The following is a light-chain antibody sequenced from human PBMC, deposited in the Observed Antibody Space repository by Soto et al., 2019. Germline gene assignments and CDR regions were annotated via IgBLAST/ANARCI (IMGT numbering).Light chain of an antibody. J-gene: IGLJ1*01. V-gene: IGLV2-23*02. CDR1: SSDIGGYDY. Sequence: QSVLTQPASVSGSPGQSITISCTGTSSDIGGYDYVSWYQQRPGKAPKLMIYEVRYRPSGVSNRFSGSKSGSTASLTISGLKVEDEADYYCCSSGGSPTYVFGTGTKVTVL. CDR2: EVR. CDR3: CSSGGSPTYV.